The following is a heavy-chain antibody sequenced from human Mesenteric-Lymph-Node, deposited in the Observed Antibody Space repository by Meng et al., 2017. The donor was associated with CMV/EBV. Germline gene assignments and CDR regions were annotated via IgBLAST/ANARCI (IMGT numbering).Heavy chain of an antibody. D-gene: IGHD2-15*01. V-gene: IGHV3-48*04. CDR3: ARGRGGAMDV. Sequence: GGSLRLSCAASGFTVSSYSMHWVRQAPGKGLEWISYIVSSGSIVYSEDSLKGRFTLSRDNAENSLFLQMSSLRAEDTAVYYCARGRGGAMDVWGQGTTVTVSS. J-gene: IGHJ6*02. CDR2: IVSSGSIV. CDR1: GFTVSSYS.